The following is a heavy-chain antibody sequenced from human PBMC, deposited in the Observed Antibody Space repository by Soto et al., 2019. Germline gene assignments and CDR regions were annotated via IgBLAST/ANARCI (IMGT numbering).Heavy chain of an antibody. CDR1: GFTFSTYG. CDR2: LSYDGSDK. CDR3: AKDQSHAFDI. V-gene: IGHV3-30*18. Sequence: QGQLVESGGGVIQPGRSLRLSCVASGFTFSTYGMYWVRQAPGKGLEWVAVLSYDGSDKYYADSVKGRFTISRDNSKNTLYLQMNSLRAEDTAVYYCAKDQSHAFDIWGQGTMVTVSS. J-gene: IGHJ3*02.